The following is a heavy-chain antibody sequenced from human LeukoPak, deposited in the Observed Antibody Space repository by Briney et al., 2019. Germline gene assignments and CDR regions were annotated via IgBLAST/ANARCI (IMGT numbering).Heavy chain of an antibody. Sequence: SETLSLTCTVSGGSISSSSYYWGWIRQPPGKGLEWIGNIYYSGSTYYNASLQSRVTISIDTSKNQFSLRLNSVTAADTAMYFCVKSGGYGLIDYWGQGTLVTVSS. V-gene: IGHV4-39*01. D-gene: IGHD1-26*01. CDR1: GGSISSSSYY. CDR3: VKSGGYGLIDY. J-gene: IGHJ4*02. CDR2: IYYSGST.